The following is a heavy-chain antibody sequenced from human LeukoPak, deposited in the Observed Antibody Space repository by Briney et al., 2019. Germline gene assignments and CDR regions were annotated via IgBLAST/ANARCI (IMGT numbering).Heavy chain of an antibody. Sequence: GASVKVSCKVSGYTLIELSMHWVRQAPGKGLEWMGGFDPEDGETIYAQKFQGRVTMTEDTSTDTAYMELSSLRSEDTAVYYCARFGSYCSGGSCYSYYYYGMDVWGQGTTVTVSS. CDR2: FDPEDGET. V-gene: IGHV1-24*01. J-gene: IGHJ6*02. CDR1: GYTLIELS. CDR3: ARFGSYCSGGSCYSYYYYGMDV. D-gene: IGHD2-15*01.